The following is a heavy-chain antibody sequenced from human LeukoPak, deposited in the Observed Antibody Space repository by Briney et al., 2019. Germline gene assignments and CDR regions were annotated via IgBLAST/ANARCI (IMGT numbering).Heavy chain of an antibody. J-gene: IGHJ6*03. V-gene: IGHV3-21*01. D-gene: IGHD6-13*01. Sequence: GGSLRLSCAASGFTFSIYSMSWVRQAPGKGLEWVSSISSISIYTYYADSVRGRFTISRDNAEKSLYLQINSLGVEDTAVYSCARVAAGAEAHTLHYHYMDVWGKGTTVTVSS. CDR3: ARVAAGAEAHTLHYHYMDV. CDR1: GFTFSIYS. CDR2: ISSISIYT.